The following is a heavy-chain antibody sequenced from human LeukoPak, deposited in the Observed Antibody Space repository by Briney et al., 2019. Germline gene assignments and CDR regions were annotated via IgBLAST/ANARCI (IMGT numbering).Heavy chain of an antibody. V-gene: IGHV1-69*04. Sequence: ASVKVSCKASGYTFTSYGISWVRQAPGQGLEWMGRIIPILGIANYAQKFQGRVTITADKSTSTAYMELSSLRSEDTAVYYCARDRPTETFDYWGQGTLVTVSS. D-gene: IGHD4-17*01. J-gene: IGHJ4*02. CDR3: ARDRPTETFDY. CDR2: IIPILGIA. CDR1: GYTFTSYG.